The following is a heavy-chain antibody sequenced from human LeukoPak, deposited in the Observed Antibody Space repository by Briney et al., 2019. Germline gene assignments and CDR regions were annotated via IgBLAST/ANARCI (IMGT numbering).Heavy chain of an antibody. CDR1: GYTFTSYD. CDR2: MNPNSGNT. CDR3: ARDDSSSWLRGYYYYMDV. D-gene: IGHD6-13*01. J-gene: IGHJ6*03. Sequence: ASVKVSCKASGYTFTSYDINWVRRATGQGLEWMGWMNPNSGNTGYAQKFQGRVTMTRNTSISTAYMELSSLRSEDTAVYYCARDDSSSWLRGYYYYMDVWGKGTTVTVSS. V-gene: IGHV1-8*01.